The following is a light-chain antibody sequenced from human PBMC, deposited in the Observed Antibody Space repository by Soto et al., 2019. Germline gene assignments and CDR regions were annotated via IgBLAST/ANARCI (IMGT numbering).Light chain of an antibody. CDR3: QQYDNLPYT. CDR2: DAS. J-gene: IGKJ2*01. CDR1: QDISNY. V-gene: IGKV1-33*01. Sequence: DIQMTQSPSSLSASVGDRVTITCQSSQDISNYLNWYQQKPGKAPKLLIYDASNLETGFPSRFSGSGSVTDFTFTISSLQPEDIATYYWQQYDNLPYTFGQGTKLEIK.